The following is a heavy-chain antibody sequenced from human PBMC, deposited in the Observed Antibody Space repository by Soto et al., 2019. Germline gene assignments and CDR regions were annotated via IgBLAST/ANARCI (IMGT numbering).Heavy chain of an antibody. V-gene: IGHV1-69*13. CDR2: IIPIFGTA. D-gene: IGHD2-2*01. J-gene: IGHJ4*02. CDR3: ARDGIGYCISTSCYYYFDY. CDR1: GGTFSSYA. Sequence: SVKVSCKASGGTFSSYAISWVRQAPGQGLEWMGGIIPIFGTAKYAQKFQGRVTITADESTSTAYMELSSLKYEDTAVYYCARDGIGYCISTSCYYYFDYWGQGTLVTVSS.